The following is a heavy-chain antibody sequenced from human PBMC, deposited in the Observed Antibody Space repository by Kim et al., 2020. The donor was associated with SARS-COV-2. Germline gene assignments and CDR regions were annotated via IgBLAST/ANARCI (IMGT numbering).Heavy chain of an antibody. CDR1: GYTFTSYY. CDR2: INPSGGST. Sequence: ASVKVSCKASGYTFTSYYMHWVRQAPGQGLEWMGIINPSGGSTSYAQKFQGRVTMTRDTSTSTVYMELSSLRSEDTAVYYCARDRLTTVTVSPHDAFDIWGQGTMVTVSS. D-gene: IGHD4-17*01. V-gene: IGHV1-46*01. CDR3: ARDRLTTVTVSPHDAFDI. J-gene: IGHJ3*02.